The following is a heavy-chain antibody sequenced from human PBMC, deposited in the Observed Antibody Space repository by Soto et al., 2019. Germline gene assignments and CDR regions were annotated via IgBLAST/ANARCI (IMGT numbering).Heavy chain of an antibody. CDR1: GFTFSSYG. V-gene: IGHV3-30*18. Sequence: QVQLVESGGGVVQPGRSLRLSCAASGFTFSSYGMHWVRQAPGKGLEWVAVISYDGSNKYYADSVKGRFTISRDNSKNTLYLQMNSLRAEDTAVYYCAKTYWGGDCYSNYFDYWGQGTLVTVSS. J-gene: IGHJ4*02. CDR3: AKTYWGGDCYSNYFDY. D-gene: IGHD2-21*02. CDR2: ISYDGSNK.